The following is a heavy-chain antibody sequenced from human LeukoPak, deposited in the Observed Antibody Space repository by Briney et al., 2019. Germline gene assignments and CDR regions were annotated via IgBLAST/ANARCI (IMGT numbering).Heavy chain of an antibody. J-gene: IGHJ4*02. Sequence: ASVKVSCKASGYTFTGYYMHWVRQAPGQGLEWMGWINPNSGGTNYAQKCQGRVTMTRDTSISTAYMELSRLRSDDTAVYYCARDRGFGELFSYWGQGTLVTVTS. V-gene: IGHV1-2*02. CDR1: GYTFTGYY. D-gene: IGHD3-10*01. CDR2: INPNSGGT. CDR3: ARDRGFGELFSY.